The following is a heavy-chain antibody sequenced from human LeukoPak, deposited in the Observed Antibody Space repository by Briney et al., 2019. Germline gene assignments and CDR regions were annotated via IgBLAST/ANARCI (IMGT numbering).Heavy chain of an antibody. CDR1: GYTFTSYD. Sequence: ASVKVSSKASGYTFTSYDINWVRQATGQGIEWMGWMNPNSGNTGYAQKFQGRVTMTRNTSISTAYMELSSLRSEDTAVYYCARFAGAYYGMDVWGQGTTVTVSS. CDR3: ARFAGAYYGMDV. V-gene: IGHV1-8*01. D-gene: IGHD3-10*01. J-gene: IGHJ6*02. CDR2: MNPNSGNT.